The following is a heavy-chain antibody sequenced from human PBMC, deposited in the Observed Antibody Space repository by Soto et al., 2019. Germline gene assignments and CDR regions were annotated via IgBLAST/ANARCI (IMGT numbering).Heavy chain of an antibody. CDR3: VRVEDYGDLSLFDS. CDR1: GGSISSGGYS. J-gene: IGHJ4*02. CDR2: IYHSGST. Sequence: SETLSLTCAVSGGSISSGGYSWSWIRQPPGKGLEWIGYIYHSGSTYYNPSLKSRVTISVDTSKNQFSLQLNSVTPEDTAVYYCVRVEDYGDLSLFDSWGQGTLVTVSS. D-gene: IGHD4-17*01. V-gene: IGHV4-30-2*01.